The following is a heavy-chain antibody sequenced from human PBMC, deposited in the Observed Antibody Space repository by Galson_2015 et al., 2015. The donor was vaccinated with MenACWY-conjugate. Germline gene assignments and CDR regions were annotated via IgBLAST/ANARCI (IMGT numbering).Heavy chain of an antibody. CDR1: GFTFSSYS. D-gene: IGHD2-2*01. CDR2: IKQDGSEK. V-gene: IGHV3-7*03. CDR3: AIPAAIRGWYFDL. Sequence: SLRLSCAASGFTFSSYSMNWVRQAPGKGLEWVANIKQDGSEKYYVDSVKGRFTISRDNAKNSLYLQMNSLRAEDTAVYYCAIPAAIRGWYFDLWGRGTLVTVSS. J-gene: IGHJ2*01.